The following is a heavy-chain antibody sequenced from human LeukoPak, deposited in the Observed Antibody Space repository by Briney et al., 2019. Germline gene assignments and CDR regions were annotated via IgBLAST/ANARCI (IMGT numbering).Heavy chain of an antibody. Sequence: GGSLRLSCAASGFTFSSYAMSWVRQAPGKGLEWVSAISGSGGSTYYADPVKGRFTISRDNSKNTLYLQMNSLRAEDTAVYYCAKDLGITMIVVVIADAFDIWGQGTMVTVSS. D-gene: IGHD3-22*01. CDR1: GFTFSSYA. CDR2: ISGSGGST. J-gene: IGHJ3*02. V-gene: IGHV3-23*01. CDR3: AKDLGITMIVVVIADAFDI.